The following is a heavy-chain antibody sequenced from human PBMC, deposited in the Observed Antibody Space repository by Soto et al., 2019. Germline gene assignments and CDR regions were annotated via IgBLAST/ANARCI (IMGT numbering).Heavy chain of an antibody. CDR1: GGTFSSCA. D-gene: IGHD6-13*01. Sequence: GASVELSCKASGGTFSSCASSWVRQAPGQGLEWMGGIIPIFGTANYAQKFQGRVTITADESTSTAYMELSSLRSEDTAVYYCARSVNPGYSSTWRFQFDYWGQGTLVTVSS. CDR3: ARSVNPGYSSTWRFQFDY. CDR2: IIPIFGTA. V-gene: IGHV1-69*13. J-gene: IGHJ4*02.